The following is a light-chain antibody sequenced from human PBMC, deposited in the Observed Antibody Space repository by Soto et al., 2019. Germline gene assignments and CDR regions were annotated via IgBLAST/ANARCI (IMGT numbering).Light chain of an antibody. CDR2: GAS. CDR1: QSVSSSY. CDR3: QQSGSSPWT. V-gene: IGKV3-20*01. Sequence: IGFSQSPDTVSLSTGERASLSCRASQSVSSSYLAWYQQRPGQAPRLLIYGASSRATGIPDRFSGSGSGTDFSLTISRLEPEDFAVYYCQQSGSSPWTFGQGTKLDI. J-gene: IGKJ1*01.